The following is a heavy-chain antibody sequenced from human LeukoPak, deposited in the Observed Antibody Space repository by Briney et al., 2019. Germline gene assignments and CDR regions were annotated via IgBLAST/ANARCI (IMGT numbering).Heavy chain of an antibody. Sequence: GGSLRLSCAASGFTVSSNYMSWVRQAPGRGLEWVSVIYSGGSTYYADSVKGRFTISRDNSKNTLYLQMNSLRAEDTAVYYCAKGRQLGYYFDYWGQGTLVTVSS. CDR2: IYSGGST. V-gene: IGHV3-53*01. CDR1: GFTVSSNY. J-gene: IGHJ4*02. CDR3: AKGRQLGYYFDY. D-gene: IGHD6-13*01.